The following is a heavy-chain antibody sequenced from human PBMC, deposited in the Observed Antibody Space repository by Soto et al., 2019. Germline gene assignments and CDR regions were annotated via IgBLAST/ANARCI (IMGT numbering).Heavy chain of an antibody. CDR2: IYYGGTT. CDR3: ARDTPVAQRGGYYYYYGMDV. Sequence: PSETLSLTCTVSGGSFNPNYWSWILQPPGKGLEWVGYIYYGGTTSYNPSLKSRVTISLETSKSQFSLKLSSVTAADTAVYYCARDTPVAQRGGYYYYYGMDVWGQGTTVTVSS. V-gene: IGHV4-59*01. CDR1: GGSFNPNY. J-gene: IGHJ6*02. D-gene: IGHD6-19*01.